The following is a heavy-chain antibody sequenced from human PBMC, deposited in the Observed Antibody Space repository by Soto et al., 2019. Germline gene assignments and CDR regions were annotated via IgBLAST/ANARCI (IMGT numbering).Heavy chain of an antibody. CDR3: ARDLGHQTLDY. J-gene: IGHJ4*02. V-gene: IGHV3-7*01. CDR2: IKQDGSEK. CDR1: GLTFSSSW. Sequence: EVQLVESGGGLVQPGGSLRLSCAASGLTFSSSWMSWARQAPGKGLEWVANIKQDGSEKYYLDSVKGRFTISRDNAKNSLYLQMNSLRAEDTTVYYCARDLGHQTLDYWGQGTLVTVSS.